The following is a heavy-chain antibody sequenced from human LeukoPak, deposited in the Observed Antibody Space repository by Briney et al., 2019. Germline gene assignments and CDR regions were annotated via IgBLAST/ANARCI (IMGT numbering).Heavy chain of an antibody. CDR1: GYTFTGYY. J-gene: IGHJ3*02. D-gene: IGHD6-13*01. V-gene: IGHV1-2*04. CDR2: INPNSGGT. Sequence: ASVKVSCKASGYTFTGYYMHWVRQAPGQGLEWMGWINPNSGGTNYAQKFQGWVTMTRDTSISTAYMELSRLRSDDTAVYYCARPGIAAAGEAFDIWGQGTMVTVSS. CDR3: ARPGIAAAGEAFDI.